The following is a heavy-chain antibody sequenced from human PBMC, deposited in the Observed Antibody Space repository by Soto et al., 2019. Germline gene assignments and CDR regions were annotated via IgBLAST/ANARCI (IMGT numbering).Heavy chain of an antibody. CDR1: GFTFSNYA. V-gene: IGHV3-23*01. D-gene: IGHD3-3*01. CDR2: ISGSGGST. J-gene: IGHJ4*02. Sequence: EVQLLESGGGLVQPGGSLRLSCTASGFTFSNYAMSWVRQAPGKGVEWVSAISGSGGSTYYADSVKGRFTISRDNSKNPLYRQMNSMSAEDTAVYYCANDDFWSGYPYWGQGTLVTVSS. CDR3: ANDDFWSGYPY.